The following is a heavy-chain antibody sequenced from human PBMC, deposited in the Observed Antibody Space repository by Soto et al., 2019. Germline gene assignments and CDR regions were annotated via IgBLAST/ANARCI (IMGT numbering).Heavy chain of an antibody. CDR3: AKVRGVTPYYYYGMDV. CDR1: GFTFSSYA. D-gene: IGHD3-10*01. J-gene: IGHJ6*02. V-gene: IGHV3-23*01. CDR2: ISGSGGST. Sequence: AGGSLRLSCAASGFTFSSYAMSWVRQAPGKGLEWASAISGSGGSTYYADSVKGRFTISRDNSKNTLYLQMNSLRAEDTAVYYCAKVRGVTPYYYYGMDVWGQGTTVTVSS.